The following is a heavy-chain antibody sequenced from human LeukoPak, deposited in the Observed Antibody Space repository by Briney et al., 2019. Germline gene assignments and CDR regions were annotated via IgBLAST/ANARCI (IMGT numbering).Heavy chain of an antibody. J-gene: IGHJ6*02. V-gene: IGHV3-23*01. Sequence: GGSLRLSCAASRFTFSSYGMTWVRQAPGKGLESVSTISDTGGGTFYADSVKGRFTISRDNSQNTLFLQMNRLRADDTAIYYCAKEMLRGYYYYGMDVWGQGTTATVSS. CDR2: ISDTGGGT. CDR1: RFTFSSYG. CDR3: AKEMLRGYYYYGMDV. D-gene: IGHD3-10*01.